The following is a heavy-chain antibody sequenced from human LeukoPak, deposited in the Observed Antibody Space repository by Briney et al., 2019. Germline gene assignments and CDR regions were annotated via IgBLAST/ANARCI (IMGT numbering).Heavy chain of an antibody. D-gene: IGHD2-15*01. J-gene: IGHJ5*02. Sequence: GASVKVSCKASGYTFTSYDINWVRQATGQGLEWMGWMNPNSGNTGYAQKFQGRVTMTRNTSISTAYMELGSLRSEDTAVYYCARSMPYCSGGSCYSFRWFDPWGQGTLVAVSS. CDR2: MNPNSGNT. V-gene: IGHV1-8*01. CDR1: GYTFTSYD. CDR3: ARSMPYCSGGSCYSFRWFDP.